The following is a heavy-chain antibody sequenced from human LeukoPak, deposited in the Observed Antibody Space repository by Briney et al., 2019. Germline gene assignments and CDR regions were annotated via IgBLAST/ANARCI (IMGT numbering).Heavy chain of an antibody. V-gene: IGHV3-30-3*01. CDR3: ARDVGGYAFDY. CDR2: ISYDGSNE. CDR1: GFTFSRYA. D-gene: IGHD5-12*01. J-gene: IGHJ4*02. Sequence: GGSLRLSCAASGFTFSRYAMHWVRQAPGKGLEWVAVISYDGSNEYYADSVKGRFTISRDNSKNTVYLQVNSLRAEDTAMYYCARDVGGYAFDYWGQGTLVTVSS.